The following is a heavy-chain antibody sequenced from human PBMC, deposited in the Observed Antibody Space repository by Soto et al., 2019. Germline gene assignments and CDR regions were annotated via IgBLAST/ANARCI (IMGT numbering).Heavy chain of an antibody. CDR1: GFTFSTYN. CDR3: AKEGGRGGGYFDY. D-gene: IGHD3-16*01. J-gene: IGHJ4*02. CDR2: FSSGE. V-gene: IGHV3-30*18. Sequence: GGSLRLSCAASGFTFSTYNMNWVRQAPGKGLEWVATFSSGEYYADSVKGRFTIIRDNSKSTLYLQMSSLRVEDTAVYYCAKEGGRGGGYFDYWGQGTLVTVSS.